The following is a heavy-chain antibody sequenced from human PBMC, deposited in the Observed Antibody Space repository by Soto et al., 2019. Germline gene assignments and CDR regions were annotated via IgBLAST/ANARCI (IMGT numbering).Heavy chain of an antibody. CDR1: GFTFDDYA. CDR2: ISWNSGSI. Sequence: LRLSCAASGFTFDDYAMHWVRQAPGKGLEWVSGISWNSGSIGYADSVKGRFTISRDNAKNSLYLQMNSLRAEDTALYYCASPFEGFDYWGQGTLVTVSS. D-gene: IGHD3-10*01. V-gene: IGHV3-9*01. CDR3: ASPFEGFDY. J-gene: IGHJ4*02.